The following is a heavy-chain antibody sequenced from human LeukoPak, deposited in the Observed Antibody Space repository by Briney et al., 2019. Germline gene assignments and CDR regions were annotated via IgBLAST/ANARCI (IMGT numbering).Heavy chain of an antibody. CDR2: ISYDGSNK. D-gene: IGHD4-17*01. V-gene: IGHV3-30-3*01. CDR1: GFTFSSYA. J-gene: IGHJ4*02. Sequence: GGSLRLSCAASGFTFSSYAMHWVRQAPGKGLEWVAVISYDGSNKYYADSVKGRFTISRDNSKNTLYLQMNSLRAEDTAVYYCARGRGDYAKYFDYWGQGTLVTVSS. CDR3: ARGRGDYAKYFDY.